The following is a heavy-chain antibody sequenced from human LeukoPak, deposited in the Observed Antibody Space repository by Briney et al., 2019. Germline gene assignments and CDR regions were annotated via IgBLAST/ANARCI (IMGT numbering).Heavy chain of an antibody. V-gene: IGHV3-23*01. CDR2: ISGSGGST. J-gene: IGHJ4*02. CDR1: GFTFSSYA. CDR3: ARDFGDSSGYYADY. D-gene: IGHD3-22*01. Sequence: PGGSLGLSCAASGFTFSSYAMRWVRQAPGKGLEWVSGISGSGGSTYYADSVKGRFTIARDNSKNTLYLQMNSLRAEDTAVYYCARDFGDSSGYYADYWGQGTLVTVSS.